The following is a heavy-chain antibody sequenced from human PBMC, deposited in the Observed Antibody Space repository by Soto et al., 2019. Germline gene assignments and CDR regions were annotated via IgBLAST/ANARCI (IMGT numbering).Heavy chain of an antibody. J-gene: IGHJ4*02. Sequence: QVHLVQSGAEVKKPGASVKVSCKASGYTFTSYGTTWVRQAPGQGLEWMGWISAHNGNTDYAQKLQGRVIVTRDTSTSTAYMELRSMRSDDTAVYYCARGRYADYWGQGALVTVSS. CDR2: ISAHNGNT. CDR3: ARGRYADY. CDR1: GYTFTSYG. D-gene: IGHD1-1*01. V-gene: IGHV1-18*01.